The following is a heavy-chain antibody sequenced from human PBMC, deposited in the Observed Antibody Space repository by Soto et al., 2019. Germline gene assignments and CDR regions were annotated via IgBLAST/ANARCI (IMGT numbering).Heavy chain of an antibody. D-gene: IGHD6-19*01. V-gene: IGHV1-3*01. Sequence: GASVKVSCKASGYSFTNYAIHWVRQAPGQRLEWMGWINADSGNTKYAQKFQGRVTMTTDTSASTAYMELRSLRSDDTAVYYCARFKAVAGTGGGAFDIWGQGTMVTVSS. CDR1: GYSFTNYA. CDR2: INADSGNT. CDR3: ARFKAVAGTGGGAFDI. J-gene: IGHJ3*02.